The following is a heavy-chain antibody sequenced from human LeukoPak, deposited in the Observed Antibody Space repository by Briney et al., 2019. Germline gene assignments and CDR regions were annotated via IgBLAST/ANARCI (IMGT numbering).Heavy chain of an antibody. D-gene: IGHD6-13*01. J-gene: IGHJ3*02. Sequence: PGRSLRLSCAASGFTFSSYWMHWVRQAPGKGLVWVSRINTDGSSTTYADSVKGRFTISRDNAKNTLYLQMNSLRAEDTAVYYCARVRAATGTYAFDIWGQGTMVTVSS. CDR2: INTDGSST. CDR1: GFTFSSYW. V-gene: IGHV3-74*01. CDR3: ARVRAATGTYAFDI.